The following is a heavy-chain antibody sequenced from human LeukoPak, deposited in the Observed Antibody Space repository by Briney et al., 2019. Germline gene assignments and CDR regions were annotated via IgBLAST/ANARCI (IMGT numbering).Heavy chain of an antibody. J-gene: IGHJ4*02. D-gene: IGHD3-3*01. CDR1: GFTFSGYA. Sequence: GGSLRLSCAASGFTFSGYAMTWVRQAPGKGLEWVSSLSGSGGSTYYADSVRGRFTISRDNSKNTLYLQMNSLRAEDTAVYYCAKGGDYDSYFDYWGQGTLVTVSS. CDR2: LSGSGGST. V-gene: IGHV3-23*01. CDR3: AKGGDYDSYFDY.